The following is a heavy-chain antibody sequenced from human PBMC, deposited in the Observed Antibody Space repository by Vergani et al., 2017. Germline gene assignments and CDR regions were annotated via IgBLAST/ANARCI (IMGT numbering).Heavy chain of an antibody. CDR1: GFTFSSYA. V-gene: IGHV3-64*01. J-gene: IGHJ4*02. Sequence: EVQLVESGGGLVQPGGSLRLSCAASGFTFSSYAMSWVRQAPGKGLEWVSAISSNGGSTYYANSVKGRFTISRDNSKNTLYLQMGSLRAEDMAVYYCARAPRYCSGGSCYTIDYWGQGTLVTVSS. CDR2: ISSNGGST. CDR3: ARAPRYCSGGSCYTIDY. D-gene: IGHD2-15*01.